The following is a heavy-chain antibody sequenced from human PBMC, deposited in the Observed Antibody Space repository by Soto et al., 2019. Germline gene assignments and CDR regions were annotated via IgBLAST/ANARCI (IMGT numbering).Heavy chain of an antibody. D-gene: IGHD2-21*02. Sequence: ASVKVSCKASGYTFTSYGISWVRQAPGQGLEWMGWISAYNGNTNYAQKLQGRVTMTTDTSTSTAYMELRSLRSDDTAVYYCARDWMHIVVVTAANDFDNWGKDTLVTLSS. CDR1: GYTFTSYG. J-gene: IGHJ4*02. CDR2: ISAYNGNT. V-gene: IGHV1-18*01. CDR3: ARDWMHIVVVTAANDFDN.